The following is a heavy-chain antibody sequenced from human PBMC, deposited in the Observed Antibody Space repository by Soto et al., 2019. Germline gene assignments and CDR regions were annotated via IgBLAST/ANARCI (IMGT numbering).Heavy chain of an antibody. D-gene: IGHD6-19*01. Sequence: SETLSLTCAVYGGSFSGYYWSWIRQPPGKGLEWIGEINHSGSTNYNPSLKSRVTISVDTSKNQFSLKLSSVTAADTAVYYCARGERRYSSGPHFDYWGQGTLVTVS. CDR3: ARGERRYSSGPHFDY. V-gene: IGHV4-34*01. CDR2: INHSGST. CDR1: GGSFSGYY. J-gene: IGHJ4*02.